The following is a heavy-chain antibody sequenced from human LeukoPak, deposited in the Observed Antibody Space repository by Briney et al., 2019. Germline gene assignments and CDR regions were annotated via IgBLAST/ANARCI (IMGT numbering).Heavy chain of an antibody. Sequence: GGSLRLSCVASGFSFSSYSINWVRQAPGKGLEWVASISSDSSYIYYADSVRGRFTISRDNAKNSLYLQMNSLRAEDTAVYYCARVRGEYRGQGTLVTVSS. CDR1: GFSFSSYS. V-gene: IGHV3-21*01. CDR2: ISSDSSYI. D-gene: IGHD3-10*01. CDR3: ARVRGEY. J-gene: IGHJ4*02.